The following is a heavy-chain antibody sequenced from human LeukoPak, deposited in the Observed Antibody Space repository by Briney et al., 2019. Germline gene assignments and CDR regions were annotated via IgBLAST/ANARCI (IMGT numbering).Heavy chain of an antibody. CDR3: ARPTVAGIDY. Sequence: PSQTLSLTCTVSGGSISSGSYYWSWIRQPAGKGLEWIGRIYTSGSTNYNPPLKSRVTISVDTSKNQFSLKLSSVTAADTAVYYCARPTVAGIDYWGQGTLVTVSS. CDR2: IYTSGST. V-gene: IGHV4-61*02. J-gene: IGHJ4*02. CDR1: GGSISSGSYY. D-gene: IGHD6-19*01.